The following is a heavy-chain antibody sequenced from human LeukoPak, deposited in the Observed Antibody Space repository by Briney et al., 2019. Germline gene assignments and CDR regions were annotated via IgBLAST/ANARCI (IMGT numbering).Heavy chain of an antibody. CDR3: ARHRAYCSSTSCYYRRSSSLYYYLDY. CDR1: GGSINSSSYY. CDR2: INHSGST. V-gene: IGHV4-39*01. D-gene: IGHD2-2*01. J-gene: IGHJ4*02. Sequence: SETLSLTCTVSGGSINSSSYYWSWIRQPPGKGLEWIGEINHSGSTNYNPSLKSRVTISVDTSKNQFSLKLSSVTAADTAVYYCARHRAYCSSTSCYYRRSSSLYYYLDYWGQGTLVTVSS.